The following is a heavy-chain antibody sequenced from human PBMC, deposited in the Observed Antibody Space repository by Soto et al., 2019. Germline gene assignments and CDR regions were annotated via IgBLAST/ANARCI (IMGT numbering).Heavy chain of an antibody. CDR1: GFTVSSKY. V-gene: IGHV3-66*01. Sequence: EVHLVESGAGLVQPGGSLRLSCAASGFTVSSKYMSWVRQAPGKGLEWVSLIQSGGPTYYADSVKGRFTISRDTSENTLHLQMDSLRAEDTAVYYCARDDVLCDGGRCYGVPLDVWGKGTMVTVSS. CDR2: IQSGGPT. D-gene: IGHD2-15*01. J-gene: IGHJ6*04. CDR3: ARDDVLCDGGRCYGVPLDV.